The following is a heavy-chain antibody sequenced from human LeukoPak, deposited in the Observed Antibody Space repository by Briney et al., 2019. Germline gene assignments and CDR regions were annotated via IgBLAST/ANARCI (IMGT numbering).Heavy chain of an antibody. D-gene: IGHD3-16*02. V-gene: IGHV4-59*08. CDR2: MLYSGST. Sequence: PSETLSLTCTVSGGSISSYYWSWIRQSPGKGLEWLGYMLYSGSTNQNPSLRSRVTISVDTSKNQVSLKLSSVTAADTAVYYCARSDIWGSYRFLDYWGQGALVTVSS. CDR1: GGSISSYY. CDR3: ARSDIWGSYRFLDY. J-gene: IGHJ4*02.